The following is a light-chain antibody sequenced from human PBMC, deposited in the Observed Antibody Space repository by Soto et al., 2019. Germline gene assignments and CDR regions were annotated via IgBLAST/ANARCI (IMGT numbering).Light chain of an antibody. V-gene: IGLV2-14*03. CDR2: DVT. CDR1: SSDVGGYNY. J-gene: IGLJ2*01. CDR3: SSYASSGSVV. Sequence: QSVLTQPASVSGSLGQSITISCTGTSSDVGGYNYVSWYQQHPGRAPKLMIYDVTNRPSGVSDRLSGSKSGNTASLTISGLQAEDEDDYYCSSYASSGSVVFGGGTKLTVL.